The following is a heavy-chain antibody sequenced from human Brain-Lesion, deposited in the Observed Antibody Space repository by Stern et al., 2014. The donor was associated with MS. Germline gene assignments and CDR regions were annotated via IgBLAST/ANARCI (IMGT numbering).Heavy chain of an antibody. Sequence: VQLVQWGAGLLKPSETLSLPCAVSGGSFSGYYWTWIRPSPEKGLELIWQIDHSGSAKYNPSLKSRVTMSVDTSNTQFSLKLSSVTAADTAVYYCARGPYYFDGSGYHYWGQGTQVTVSS. V-gene: IGHV4-34*01. CDR2: IDHSGSA. D-gene: IGHD3-22*01. CDR1: GGSFSGYY. CDR3: ARGPYYFDGSGYHY. J-gene: IGHJ4*02.